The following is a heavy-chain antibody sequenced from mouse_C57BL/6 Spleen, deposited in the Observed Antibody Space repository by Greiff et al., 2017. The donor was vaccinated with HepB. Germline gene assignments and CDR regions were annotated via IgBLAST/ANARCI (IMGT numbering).Heavy chain of an antibody. CDR2: IDPSDSYT. J-gene: IGHJ2*01. D-gene: IGHD1-1*01. Sequence: VQLQQPGAELVKPGASVKLSCKASGYTFTSYWMQWVKQRPGQGLEWIGEIDPSDSYTNYNQKFKGKATLTVDTSSSTAYMQLSSLTSEDSAVYYCARHYYGSSLYFDYWGQGTTLTVSS. CDR1: GYTFTSYW. CDR3: ARHYYGSSLYFDY. V-gene: IGHV1-50*01.